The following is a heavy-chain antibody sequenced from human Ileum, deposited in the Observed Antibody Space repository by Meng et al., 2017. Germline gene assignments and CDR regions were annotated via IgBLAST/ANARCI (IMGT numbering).Heavy chain of an antibody. CDR3: ARRIRGGSYLG. Sequence: QLQLMQWGAGMLTPSETLSLTCNVYGDSFTDYYWNWIRQPPGKGLEWIGEIHYSCSTNYNPSLESRVTISEDTSQKQFSLRLSSVTAADTAVYYCARRIRGGSYLGWGQGTLVTVSS. V-gene: IGHV4-34*01. CDR1: GDSFTDYY. J-gene: IGHJ4*02. D-gene: IGHD1-26*01. CDR2: IHYSCST.